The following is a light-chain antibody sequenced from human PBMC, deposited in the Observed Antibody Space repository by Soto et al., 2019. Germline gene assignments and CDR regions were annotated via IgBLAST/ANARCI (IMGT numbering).Light chain of an antibody. Sequence: QSVLTQPSSVSVSPGQSITISCTGTSSDVGGHDYVSWYQQHPGKAPKLLIYEVSYRPSGVSNRFSGSKSGNTASLTISGLQAEDEADYYCNSYTSSGALVFGGGTKVNVL. CDR1: SSDVGGHDY. J-gene: IGLJ3*02. V-gene: IGLV2-14*03. CDR3: NSYTSSGALV. CDR2: EVS.